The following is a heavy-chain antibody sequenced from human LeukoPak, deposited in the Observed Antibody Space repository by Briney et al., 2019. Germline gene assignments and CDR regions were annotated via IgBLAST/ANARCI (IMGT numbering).Heavy chain of an antibody. CDR3: ARLYSGFDFDY. CDR1: GFTFSNYG. V-gene: IGHV3-33*01. Sequence: PGGSLRLSCAASGFTFSNYGMHWVRQAPGKGLEWVSVIWSDGNNKYYADSVKGRFTISRDNSKNTLYLQMNSLRAEDTAVYYCARLYSGFDFDYWGQGTLVTVSS. J-gene: IGHJ4*02. CDR2: IWSDGNNK. D-gene: IGHD5-12*01.